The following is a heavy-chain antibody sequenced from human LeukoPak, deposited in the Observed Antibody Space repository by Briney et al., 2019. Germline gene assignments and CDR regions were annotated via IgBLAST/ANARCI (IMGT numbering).Heavy chain of an antibody. CDR1: GFTFDDYA. Sequence: GGSLRLSCAASGFTFDDYAMHWVRQAPGKGLEWVSSISSSSSYIYYADSVKGRFTISRDNAKSSLYLQMNSLRAEDTAVYYCAREITSSGSFDSWGQGAQVTVSS. CDR3: AREITSSGSFDS. D-gene: IGHD3-22*01. CDR2: ISSSSSYI. J-gene: IGHJ4*02. V-gene: IGHV3-21*01.